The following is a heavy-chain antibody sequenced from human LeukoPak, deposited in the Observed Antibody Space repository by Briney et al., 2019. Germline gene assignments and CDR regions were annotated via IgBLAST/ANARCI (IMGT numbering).Heavy chain of an antibody. CDR3: ARRGDLGDYFDY. D-gene: IGHD3-10*01. Sequence: GRSLRLSCAASGFSFSSYGIHWVRQAPGKGLEWVSFVSSDGSREYYGDSVKGRFTISRDNSKNTLYLQMNSLRAEDTAVYYCARRGDLGDYFDYWGQGTLVTVSS. V-gene: IGHV3-30*03. CDR2: VSSDGSRE. CDR1: GFSFSSYG. J-gene: IGHJ4*02.